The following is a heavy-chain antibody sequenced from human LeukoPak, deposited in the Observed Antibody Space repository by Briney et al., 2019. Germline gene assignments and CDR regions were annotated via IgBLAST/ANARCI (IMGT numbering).Heavy chain of an antibody. Sequence: PSETPSLTCTVSGGSINSYYWSWIRQPPGKGLEWIGHIYYSGSTNYNPSLKSRVTISVDTSKNQFSLKLSSVTAADTAVYYCARRLSDAFDVWGQGTMVTVSA. V-gene: IGHV4-59*12. CDR2: IYYSGST. CDR3: ARRLSDAFDV. CDR1: GGSINSYY. J-gene: IGHJ3*01. D-gene: IGHD6-25*01.